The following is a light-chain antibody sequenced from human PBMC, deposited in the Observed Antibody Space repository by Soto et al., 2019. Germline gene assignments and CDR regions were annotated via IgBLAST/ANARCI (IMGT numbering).Light chain of an antibody. J-gene: IGKJ3*01. CDR1: QSVSFN. CDR3: QQYNDWPFT. CDR2: GVS. V-gene: IGKV3-15*01. Sequence: EIVMTQSPGTLSVSPGERATLSCRASQSVSFNLAWYQQKPGQAPRLLIYGVSTRATGIPARFSGSESGTEFTLTISSLQSEDFAVYYCQQYNDWPFTFGPGTKVDI.